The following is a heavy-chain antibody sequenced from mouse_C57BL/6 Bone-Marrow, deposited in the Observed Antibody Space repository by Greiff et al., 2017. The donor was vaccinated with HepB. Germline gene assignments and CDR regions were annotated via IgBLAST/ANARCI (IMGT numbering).Heavy chain of an antibody. CDR2: SRNKANDYTT. D-gene: IGHD2-1*01. V-gene: IGHV7-1*01. CDR1: GFTFSDFY. Sequence: VQLKESGGGLVQSGRSLRLSCATSGFTFSDFYMEWVRQAPGKGLEWIAASRNKANDYTTEYSASVKGRFIVSRDTSQSILYLQMNALRAEDTAIYYCARDAFYGNYVNAMDYWGQGTSVTVSS. J-gene: IGHJ4*01. CDR3: ARDAFYGNYVNAMDY.